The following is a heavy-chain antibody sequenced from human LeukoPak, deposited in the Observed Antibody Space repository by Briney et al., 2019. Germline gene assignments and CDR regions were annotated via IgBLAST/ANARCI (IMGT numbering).Heavy chain of an antibody. CDR2: IYTSGST. CDR3: ARDHSYYDSSGHSDP. D-gene: IGHD3-22*01. CDR1: GGSISSYY. V-gene: IGHV4-4*07. Sequence: SETLCLTCTVSGGSISSYYWSWIRQPAGKGLEWIGRIYTSGSTNYNPSLKSRVTMSVDTSKNQFSLKLSSVTAADTAVYYCARDHSYYDSSGHSDPWGQGTLVTVSS. J-gene: IGHJ5*02.